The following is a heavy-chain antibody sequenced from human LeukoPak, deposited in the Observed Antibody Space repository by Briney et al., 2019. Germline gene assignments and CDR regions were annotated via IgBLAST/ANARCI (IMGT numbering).Heavy chain of an antibody. Sequence: GGSLRLSCAASGFTFSSYSMNWVRQAPGKGLEWVANIKQDGSEKYYVDSVKGRFTISRDNAKNSLYLQMNSLRAEDTAVYYCARDTYYYDSSGYWLIDYWGQGTLVTVSS. CDR1: GFTFSSYS. CDR3: ARDTYYYDSSGYWLIDY. CDR2: IKQDGSEK. V-gene: IGHV3-7*01. J-gene: IGHJ4*02. D-gene: IGHD3-22*01.